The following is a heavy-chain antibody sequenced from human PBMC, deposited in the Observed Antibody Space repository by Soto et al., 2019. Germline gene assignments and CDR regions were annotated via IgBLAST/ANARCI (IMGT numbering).Heavy chain of an antibody. CDR3: ARFSPPRKSYDSNPSWGPP. CDR2: VSSTGST. D-gene: IGHD3-22*01. J-gene: IGHJ5*02. V-gene: IGHV4-59*01. Sequence: SETLSLTCAVSGGSLNSYYWTWIRQSPGKGLEWIGYVSSTGSTNYNPSLKSRLTMSLDTSTNEVSLSLTSVTAADAAVYFCARFSPPRKSYDSNPSWGPPWGQGIMVTVS. CDR1: GGSLNSYY.